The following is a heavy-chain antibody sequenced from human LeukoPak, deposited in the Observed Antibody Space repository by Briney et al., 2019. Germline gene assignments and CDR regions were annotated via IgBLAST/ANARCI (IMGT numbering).Heavy chain of an antibody. Sequence: GASVKVSCKASGYTFTSYAMNWVRQAPGQGLEWMGGIIPIFGTANYAQKFQGRVTITTDESTSTAYMELSSLRSEDTAVYYCASQLRFLEWFPFDYWGQGTLVTVSS. D-gene: IGHD3-3*01. CDR3: ASQLRFLEWFPFDY. J-gene: IGHJ4*02. CDR2: IIPIFGTA. CDR1: GYTFTSYA. V-gene: IGHV1-69*05.